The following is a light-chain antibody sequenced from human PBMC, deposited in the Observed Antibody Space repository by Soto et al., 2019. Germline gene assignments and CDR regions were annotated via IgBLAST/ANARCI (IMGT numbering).Light chain of an antibody. J-gene: IGKJ5*01. CDR1: QTLLYTSNNKTY. V-gene: IGKV4-1*01. Sequence: IVMTQAPDSRAVSLGERATINCKSSQTLLYTSNNKTYLAWYQQKPGQPPKLLIYWASVRDSGVPDRFSGSGSETDFTLTISNLQAEDVAVYYCRQYFDNSITFGQGTRLEIK. CDR3: RQYFDNSIT. CDR2: WAS.